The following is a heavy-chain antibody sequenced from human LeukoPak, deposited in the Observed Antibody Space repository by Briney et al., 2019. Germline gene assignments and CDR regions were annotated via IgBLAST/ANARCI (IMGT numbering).Heavy chain of an antibody. CDR3: ARFYDSSGFFDY. V-gene: IGHV4-59*06. J-gene: IGHJ4*02. D-gene: IGHD3-22*01. Sequence: SETLSLTCTVSGGSMRSYYWSWIRQHPGKGLEWIGYIYYSGSTYYNPSLKSRVTISVDTSKNQFSLKLSSVTAADTAVYYCARFYDSSGFFDYWGQGTLVTVSS. CDR1: GGSMRSYY. CDR2: IYYSGST.